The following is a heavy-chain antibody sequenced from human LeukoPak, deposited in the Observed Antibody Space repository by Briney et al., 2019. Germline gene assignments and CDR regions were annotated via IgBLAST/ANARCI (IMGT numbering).Heavy chain of an antibody. J-gene: IGHJ3*02. CDR1: GFTFSSYA. CDR2: ISYDGSNK. V-gene: IGHV3-30*18. CDR3: AKALTSGWYLDAFNI. Sequence: GGSLRLSCAASGFTFSSYAMSWVRQTPGKGLEWVAVISYDGSNKYYADSVKGRFTISRDNSKSTLFLEMNSLRAEDTAVYYCAKALTSGWYLDAFNIWGQGTMVTVSS. D-gene: IGHD6-19*01.